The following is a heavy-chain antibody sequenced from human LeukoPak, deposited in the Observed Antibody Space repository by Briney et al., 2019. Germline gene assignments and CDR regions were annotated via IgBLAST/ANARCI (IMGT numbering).Heavy chain of an antibody. CDR2: IYYSGST. CDR1: GGSISSSSYY. CDR3: ASGSYCSSTSCYIRITMVRGAIGWFDP. J-gene: IGHJ5*02. Sequence: PSETLSLTCTVSGGSISSSSYYWGWIRQPPGKGLEWIGSIYYSGSTYYNPSLKSRVTISVDTSKNQFSLKLSSVTAADTAVYYCASGSYCSSTSCYIRITMVRGAIGWFDPWGQGTLVTVSS. V-gene: IGHV4-39*01. D-gene: IGHD2-2*02.